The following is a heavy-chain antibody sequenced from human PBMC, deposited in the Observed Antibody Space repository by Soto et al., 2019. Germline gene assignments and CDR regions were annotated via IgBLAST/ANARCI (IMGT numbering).Heavy chain of an antibody. Sequence: PGGSLRLSWAASGFTFSNAWRSWVRQAPGKGLEWVGRIKSKTDGGTTDYAAHVKGRFTISRDDSKNTLYLQMNSLKTEDTAVYYCTTETSEHYYYYGMDVWGQGTTVTVSS. CDR1: GFTFSNAW. V-gene: IGHV3-15*01. CDR3: TTETSEHYYYYGMDV. J-gene: IGHJ6*02. CDR2: IKSKTDGGTT.